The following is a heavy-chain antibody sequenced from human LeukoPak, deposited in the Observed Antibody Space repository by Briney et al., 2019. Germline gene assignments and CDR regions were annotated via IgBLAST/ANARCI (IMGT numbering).Heavy chain of an antibody. CDR2: IKQDGSEK. CDR1: GFTFSSCW. CDR3: ARELMRIAVAGGDY. J-gene: IGHJ4*02. D-gene: IGHD6-19*01. Sequence: PGGSLRLSCAASGFTFSSCWMSWVRQAPGKGLEWVANIKQDGSEKYYVDSVKGRFTISRDNAKNSLYLQMNSLRAEDTAVYYCARELMRIAVAGGDYWGQGTLVTVSS. V-gene: IGHV3-7*01.